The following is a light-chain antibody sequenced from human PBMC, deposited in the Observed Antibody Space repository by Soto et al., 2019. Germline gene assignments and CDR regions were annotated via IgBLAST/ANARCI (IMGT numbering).Light chain of an antibody. CDR1: QSVSTRY. Sequence: ESMLTQSPGTLSLSPGERATLSCRASQSVSTRYLAWYQQKPGQAPRLLIYGASIRAPGIPDRFSGSGSGTDLTITISRREPEDFAVYYCHQFGSSPPAFTFGQGTKLEI. J-gene: IGKJ2*01. CDR2: GAS. V-gene: IGKV3-20*01. CDR3: HQFGSSPPAFT.